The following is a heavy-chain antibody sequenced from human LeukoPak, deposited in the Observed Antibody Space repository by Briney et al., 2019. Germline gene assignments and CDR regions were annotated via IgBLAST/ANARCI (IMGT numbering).Heavy chain of an antibody. CDR2: IYYSGST. CDR1: GGSISSYY. J-gene: IGHJ5*01. D-gene: IGHD6-13*01. V-gene: IGHV4-59*01. CDR3: ARGPYSSTASRSSWFDP. Sequence: PSETLSLTCTVSGGSISSYYWSWIRQPPGKGLEWIGYIYYSGSTNYNPSLKSRVTISVDTSKNQFSLKLSSVTAADTAVYYCARGPYSSTASRSSWFDPWGQGTLVTVSS.